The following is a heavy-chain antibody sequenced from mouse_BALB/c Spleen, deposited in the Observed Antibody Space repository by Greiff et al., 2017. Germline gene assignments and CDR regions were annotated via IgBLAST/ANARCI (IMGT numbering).Heavy chain of an antibody. Sequence: EVKLVESGPSLVKPSQTLSLTCSVTGDSITSGYWNWIRKFPGNKLEYMGYISYSGSTYYNPSLKSRISITRDTSKNQYYLQLNSVTTEDTATYYCARLYYDYPAWFAYWGQGTLVTVSA. D-gene: IGHD2-4*01. CDR2: ISYSGST. CDR1: GDSITSGY. V-gene: IGHV3-8*02. J-gene: IGHJ3*01. CDR3: ARLYYDYPAWFAY.